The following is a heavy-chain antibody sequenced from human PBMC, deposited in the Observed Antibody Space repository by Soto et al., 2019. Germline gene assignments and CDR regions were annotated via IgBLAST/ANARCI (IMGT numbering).Heavy chain of an antibody. CDR1: GFIFKNYA. CDR3: AKVPGIAAAVTGPFDY. J-gene: IGHJ4*02. Sequence: GGSLRLSCAGSGFIFKNYAMSWVRQAPGKGLEWVSAISGSGLSTYYADSVKGRFTISRDNSKNTLYLQMNSPRADDTAVYYCAKVPGIAAAVTGPFDYWGQGTLVTVSS. D-gene: IGHD6-13*01. CDR2: ISGSGLST. V-gene: IGHV3-23*01.